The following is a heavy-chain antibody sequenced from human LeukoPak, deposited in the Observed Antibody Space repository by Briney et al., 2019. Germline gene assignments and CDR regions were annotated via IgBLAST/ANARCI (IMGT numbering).Heavy chain of an antibody. Sequence: GGSLRLSCAASGFTFSSYSMNWVRQAPGKGLEWVSSISSSSSHISYVDSAKGRFTISRDNAKNSLYLQMNSLRAEDTAMYYCARGVVPAAFDIWGQGTMVTVSS. D-gene: IGHD2-2*01. CDR2: ISSSSSHI. CDR1: GFTFSSYS. V-gene: IGHV3-21*01. CDR3: ARGVVPAAFDI. J-gene: IGHJ3*02.